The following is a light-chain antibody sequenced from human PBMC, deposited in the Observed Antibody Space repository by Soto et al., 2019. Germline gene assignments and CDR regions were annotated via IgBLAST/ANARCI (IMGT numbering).Light chain of an antibody. J-gene: IGLJ1*01. CDR1: ALPTRF. CDR3: FSPDNSGNLGV. V-gene: IGLV3-10*01. Sequence: SYELTQPPSVSVSPGQTARITCSGDALPTRFAHWYKQKAGHAPVQVIYEDNKRPSGIPERFSGSSSGTVATLVISEAQVEDAGDYYCFSPDNSGNLGVFGPGTKLTVL. CDR2: EDN.